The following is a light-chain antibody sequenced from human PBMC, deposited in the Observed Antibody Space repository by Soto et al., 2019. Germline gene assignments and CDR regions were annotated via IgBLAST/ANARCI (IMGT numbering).Light chain of an antibody. CDR2: EID. CDR3: SSYAGRAL. CDR1: SRDIADYRY. J-gene: IGLJ3*02. V-gene: IGLV2-8*01. Sequence: QSALTQPPSASGSPGQSVTISCTGTSRDIADYRYVAWYQQHPGRVPKLLIYEIDKRPSGVPDRFSGSKSGNTASLTVSGLQADDEADYYCSSYAGRALFGGGTKLTVL.